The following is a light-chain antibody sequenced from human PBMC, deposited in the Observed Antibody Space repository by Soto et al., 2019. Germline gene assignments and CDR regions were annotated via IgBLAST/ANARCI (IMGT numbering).Light chain of an antibody. J-gene: IGKJ1*01. CDR1: QSIGTY. V-gene: IGKV1-39*01. CDR2: AAS. Sequence: DIQMTQSPSSLSASVGDRVTITCRASQSIGTYLHWYQQKPGKAPKLLIYAASNLQSGVPSRFSGSGSGTEFTLTMSSLQPEDFATYYWQQGYSTPWTFGQGTKVEIK. CDR3: QQGYSTPWT.